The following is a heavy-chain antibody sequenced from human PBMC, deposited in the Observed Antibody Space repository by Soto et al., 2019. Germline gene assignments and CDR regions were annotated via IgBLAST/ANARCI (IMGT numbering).Heavy chain of an antibody. Sequence: SETLSLTCAVSGASISGSYYYWAWLRQSPGKGPEWIGSVFYTGFTSYNPSPESRVPVSVDPSKSQFSLKLSDVTAADTAVYYCATSQKGYNWNYFDHWGQGALVTVSS. CDR2: VFYTGFT. CDR3: ATSQKGYNWNYFDH. CDR1: GASISGSYYY. V-gene: IGHV4-39*01. D-gene: IGHD1-20*01. J-gene: IGHJ4*02.